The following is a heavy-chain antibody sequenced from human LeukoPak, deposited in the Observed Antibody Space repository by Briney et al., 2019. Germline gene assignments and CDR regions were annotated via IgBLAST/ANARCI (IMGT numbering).Heavy chain of an antibody. D-gene: IGHD3-22*01. J-gene: IGHJ4*02. CDR3: ANAVGYYDSSGPADY. Sequence: GGSLRLSCAASGFTFSSYSMNWVRQAPGKGLEWVAVISYDGSNKYYADSVKGRFTISRDNSKNTLYLQMNSLRAEDTAVYYCANAVGYYDSSGPADYWGQGTLVTVSS. CDR1: GFTFSSYS. CDR2: ISYDGSNK. V-gene: IGHV3-30*18.